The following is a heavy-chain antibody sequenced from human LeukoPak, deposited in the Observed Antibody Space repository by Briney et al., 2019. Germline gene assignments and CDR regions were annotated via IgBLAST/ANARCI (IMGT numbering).Heavy chain of an antibody. CDR1: GGAISSSIHY. CDR3: ARNTTVTDWYFDL. V-gene: IGHV4-39*01. CDR2: IYHSGST. D-gene: IGHD4-17*01. J-gene: IGHJ2*01. Sequence: PSETLSLTCTVSGGAISSSIHYWGWIRQPPGKGLEWIGSIYHSGSTVYNPSLKSRVAISVDTSRNQFSLKLNSVTASDTAVYYCARNTTVTDWYFDLWGRGTLVTVSS.